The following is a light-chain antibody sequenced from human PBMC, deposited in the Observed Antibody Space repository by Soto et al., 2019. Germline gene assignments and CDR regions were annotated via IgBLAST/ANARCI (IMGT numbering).Light chain of an antibody. J-gene: IGKJ1*01. V-gene: IGKV3D-15*01. Sequence: IVKMQISGSLSLSPGERATLSCTASESVSTSSLAWYQQNPGQAPKLLIYGASTRASGIPPRFSGSGSGTEFTLTISSRLSEESAVYFCQQYHIWLNRTFGPGTKVDIK. CDR3: QQYHIWLNRT. CDR1: ESVSTS. CDR2: GAS.